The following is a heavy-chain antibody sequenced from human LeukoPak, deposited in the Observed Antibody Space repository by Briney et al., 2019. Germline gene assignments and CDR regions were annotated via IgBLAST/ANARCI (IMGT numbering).Heavy chain of an antibody. CDR2: IYYSGST. V-gene: IGHV4-39*01. CDR1: GGSISSSSYY. CDR3: ARHPAPGRGYYFSYWFDP. Sequence: SETLSLTCTVSGGSISSSSYYWGWIRQPPGKGLEWIGSIYYSGSTYYNPSLKSRVTISVDTSKNQFSLKLSSVTAADTAVYYCARHPAPGRGYYFSYWFDPWGQGTLVTVSS. D-gene: IGHD3-22*01. J-gene: IGHJ5*02.